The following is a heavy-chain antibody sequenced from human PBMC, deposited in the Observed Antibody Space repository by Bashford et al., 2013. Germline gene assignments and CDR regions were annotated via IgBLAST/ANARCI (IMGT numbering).Heavy chain of an antibody. CDR2: INPNRGVT. J-gene: IGHJ2*01. CDR3: AKDYCGGDCSSFFDL. V-gene: IGHV1-2*02. Sequence: ASVKVSCKASGYTFTDYSVHWVRQAPGQGLEWMGWINPNRGVTNYAQNFQDRVTMTADTSLSTAYLELSRLTSDDTAVYYCAKDYCGGDCSSFFDLWGRGTLVTVSS. CDR1: GYTFTDYS. D-gene: IGHD2-21*02.